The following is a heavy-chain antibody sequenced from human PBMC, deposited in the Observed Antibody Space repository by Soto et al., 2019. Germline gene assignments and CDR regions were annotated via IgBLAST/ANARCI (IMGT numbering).Heavy chain of an antibody. CDR3: ARGSSSSWYRENYWYFDL. V-gene: IGHV1-18*01. J-gene: IGHJ2*01. CDR1: GDSFTSYG. CDR2: ISAYNGNT. D-gene: IGHD6-13*01. Sequence: AKVSSEASGDSFTSYGISWVRQATGQGLEWMGWISAYNGNTNYAQKLQGRVTMTTDTSTSTAYMELRSLRSDDTAVYYCARGSSSSWYRENYWYFDLWARGTLVTVSS.